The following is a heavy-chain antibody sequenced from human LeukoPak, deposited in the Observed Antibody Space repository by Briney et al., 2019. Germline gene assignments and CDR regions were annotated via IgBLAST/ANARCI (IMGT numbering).Heavy chain of an antibody. CDR1: GYTFTSYG. J-gene: IGHJ4*02. CDR2: ISAYNGNT. Sequence: ASVKVSCKASGYTFTSYGISWVRQAPGQGLEWMGWISAYNGNTNYAQKLQGRVTMTTDTSTSTAYMELRSLRSDDTAVYYCARGSCGGSYSGHGCYFDYWGQGTLVTVSS. V-gene: IGHV1-18*01. CDR3: ARGSCGGSYSGHGCYFDY. D-gene: IGHD1-26*01.